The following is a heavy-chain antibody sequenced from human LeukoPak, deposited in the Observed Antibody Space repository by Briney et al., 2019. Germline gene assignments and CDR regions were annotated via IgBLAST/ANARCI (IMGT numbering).Heavy chain of an antibody. CDR2: ISSSSSYI. J-gene: IGHJ4*02. CDR3: AREDYSSGYYFDY. V-gene: IGHV3-21*01. CDR1: GFTFSNYR. Sequence: GGSLRLSCAASGFTFSNYRMNWVRQTPGRGLEWVSSISSSSSYIDYADSVQGRFTISRENAKNSLYLQMNSLRAEDTAVYYCAREDYSSGYYFDYWGQGTLVTVSS. D-gene: IGHD6-19*01.